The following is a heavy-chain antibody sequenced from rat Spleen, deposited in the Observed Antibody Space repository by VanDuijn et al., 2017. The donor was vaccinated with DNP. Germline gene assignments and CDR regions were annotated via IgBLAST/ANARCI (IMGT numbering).Heavy chain of an antibody. Sequence: QVQLKESGPGLVQPSQTLSLTCTVSGFSLTSYGVSWVRQPPGKGLEWIAAISGGGSTYYNSALKSRLSISRDTSKSQVFLKMNSLQTEDTAIYYCTRAGATYYFDYWGQGVMVTVSS. D-gene: IGHD5-1*01. V-gene: IGHV2S12*01. CDR1: GFSLTSYG. CDR2: ISGGGST. CDR3: TRAGATYYFDY. J-gene: IGHJ2*01.